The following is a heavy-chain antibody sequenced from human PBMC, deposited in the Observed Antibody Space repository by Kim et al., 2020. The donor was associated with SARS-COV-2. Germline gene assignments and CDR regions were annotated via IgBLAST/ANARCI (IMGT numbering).Heavy chain of an antibody. Sequence: GGSLRLSCAASGFTFSSYAMHWVRQAPGKGLEYVSAISSNGGSTYYANSVKGRFTISRDNSKNTLYLQMGSLRAEDMAVYYCARVKWGVPAYPHYYYYGMDVWGQGTTVTVSS. CDR3: ARVKWGVPAYPHYYYYGMDV. J-gene: IGHJ6*02. CDR2: ISSNGGST. CDR1: GFTFSSYA. D-gene: IGHD2-2*01. V-gene: IGHV3-64*01.